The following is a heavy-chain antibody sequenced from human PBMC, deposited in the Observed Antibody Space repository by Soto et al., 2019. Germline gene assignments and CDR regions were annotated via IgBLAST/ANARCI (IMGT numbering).Heavy chain of an antibody. CDR3: ARAWPVLRFLEWFPGFDY. D-gene: IGHD3-3*01. Sequence: QVQLQQWGAGLLKPSETLSLTCAVYGGSFSGYYWSWIRQPPGKGLEWIGEINHSGSTNYNPSLKSRVTISVDTSKNQFSLKLSSVTAADTAVYYCARAWPVLRFLEWFPGFDYWGQGTLVTVSS. CDR2: INHSGST. CDR1: GGSFSGYY. V-gene: IGHV4-34*01. J-gene: IGHJ4*02.